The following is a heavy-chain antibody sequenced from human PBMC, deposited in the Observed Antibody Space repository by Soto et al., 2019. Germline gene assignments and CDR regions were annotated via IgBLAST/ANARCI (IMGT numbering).Heavy chain of an antibody. D-gene: IGHD1-26*01. CDR2: ISYDGSNR. Sequence: GSLRLSCAASGFTFRNYPMNWVRQAPDKGLEWVAVISYDGSNRDYADSVRGRFTISRDNSKNTLYLQMNSLRPEDTAVYYCAQLLGGSYAFEIWGQGTMVTV. CDR1: GFTFRNYP. CDR3: AQLLGGSYAFEI. V-gene: IGHV3-30-3*01. J-gene: IGHJ3*02.